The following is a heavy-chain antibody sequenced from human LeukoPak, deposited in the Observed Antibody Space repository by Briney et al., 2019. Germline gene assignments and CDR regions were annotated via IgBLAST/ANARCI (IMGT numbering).Heavy chain of an antibody. Sequence: GGSLRLSCAASRFTFSSYAMSWVRQAPGKGLEWVSAICDSGGRTYYADSVKGRFTISRDNSKNTLYLQMNSLRAEDTAVYYCAKDRGEGTMIVVVLDYWGQGTLVTVSS. V-gene: IGHV3-23*01. D-gene: IGHD3-22*01. CDR1: RFTFSSYA. CDR3: AKDRGEGTMIVVVLDY. CDR2: ICDSGGRT. J-gene: IGHJ4*02.